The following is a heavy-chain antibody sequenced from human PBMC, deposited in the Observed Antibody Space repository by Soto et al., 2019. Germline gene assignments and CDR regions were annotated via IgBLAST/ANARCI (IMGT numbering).Heavy chain of an antibody. CDR3: AYSGVGVWGNGYGCFDS. V-gene: IGHV2-5*02. D-gene: IGHD5-18*01. J-gene: IGHJ4*02. CDR2: IYWDDDK. CDR1: GFSLSTSGVG. Sequence: QITLKESGPTLVKPTQTLTLTCTFSGFSLSTSGVGVGWIRQPPGKALEWLALIYWDDDKRYSPSLTSRVTITKDTSKNQVVLTMTNMDPVATATYSCAYSGVGVWGNGYGCFDSWGQGALVTVSS.